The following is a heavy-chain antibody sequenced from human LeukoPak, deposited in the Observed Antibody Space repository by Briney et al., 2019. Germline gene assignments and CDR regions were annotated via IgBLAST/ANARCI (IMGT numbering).Heavy chain of an antibody. CDR1: VYSFRNAW. V-gene: IGHV3-15*01. CDR2: IKSKIDGGTT. J-gene: IGHJ4*02. D-gene: IGHD2-21*02. Sequence: GGSLRLSCAASVYSFRNAWMSWVRQAPGKGLEWVGRIKSKIDGGTTDYAAPVKGRFTISRDDSKNTLYLQMSSLKTEDTAVYYCAGDSDIFDYWGQGTLVTVSS. CDR3: AGDSDIFDY.